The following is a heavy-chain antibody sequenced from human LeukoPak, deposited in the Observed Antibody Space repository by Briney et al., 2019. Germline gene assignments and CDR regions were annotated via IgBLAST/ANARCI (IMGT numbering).Heavy chain of an antibody. D-gene: IGHD1-14*01. CDR3: ANTPHNPFDY. CDR1: GFTFSSYA. J-gene: IGHJ4*02. Sequence: GGSLRLSCAASGFTFSSYAMSWVRQAPGKGLEWGSAISGRGGSTYYADSVKGRFTISRDNSKNTLHLQMNRLSADATAVHYSANTPHNPFDYWGQGTLVTVSS. CDR2: ISGRGGST. V-gene: IGHV3-23*01.